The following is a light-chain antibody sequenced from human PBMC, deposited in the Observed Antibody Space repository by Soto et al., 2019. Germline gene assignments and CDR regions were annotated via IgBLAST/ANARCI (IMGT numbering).Light chain of an antibody. CDR3: QQYYTGRT. CDR1: QNLLSSSNKKNY. V-gene: IGKV4-1*01. CDR2: WAS. Sequence: DIVMTQSPDSLAVSLGERATINCKSSQNLLSSSNKKNYLAWYQQKPGQPPKLLIYWASTRESGVPDRFTGSGSGTDYTHAISSMQAEDVAVYFCQQYYTGRTFGQGTRVEIK. J-gene: IGKJ1*01.